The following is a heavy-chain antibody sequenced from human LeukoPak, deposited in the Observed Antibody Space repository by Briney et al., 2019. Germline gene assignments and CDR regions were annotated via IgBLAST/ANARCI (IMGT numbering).Heavy chain of an antibody. CDR1: GGSISSSSYY. D-gene: IGHD1-1*01. CDR3: ASKARTGTTDY. V-gene: IGHV4-39*01. CDR2: IYYSGST. Sequence: PSETLSLTCTVSGGSISSSSYYWGWIRQPPGKGLEWIGSIYYSGSTYYNPSLKSRVTISVDTSKNQFSLKLSSVTAADTAVYYCASKARTGTTDYWGQGTLVTVSS. J-gene: IGHJ4*02.